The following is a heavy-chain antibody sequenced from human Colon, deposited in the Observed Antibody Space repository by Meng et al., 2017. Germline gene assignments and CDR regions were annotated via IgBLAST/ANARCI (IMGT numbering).Heavy chain of an antibody. D-gene: IGHD1-7*01. CDR1: GDSISSDIW. CDR3: GRDQGRELINH. V-gene: IGHV4-4*02. CDR2: VYHRGDT. J-gene: IGHJ4*02. Sequence: QGELPESGPGLVKPSGTLSLTCTVSGDSISSDIWWSWVRQPPGKGLEWIGEVYHRGDTNYNPSLKSRVDISVDKSKNQFYLSLFSVTAADTAVYYCGRDQGRELINHWSQGTLVTVSS.